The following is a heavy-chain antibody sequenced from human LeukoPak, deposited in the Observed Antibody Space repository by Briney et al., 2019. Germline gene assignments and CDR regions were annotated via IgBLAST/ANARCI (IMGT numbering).Heavy chain of an antibody. CDR2: IYYSGST. V-gene: IGHV4-39*01. Sequence: PSETLSLTCTVSGGSISSSSYYWGWIRQPPGKGLEWIGSIYYSGSTYYNPSLKSRVTISVDTSKNQFSLKLSSVTAADTAIYYCAKSGGYGLIDYWGQGTLVTVSS. CDR3: AKSGGYGLIDY. J-gene: IGHJ4*02. CDR1: GGSISSSSYY. D-gene: IGHD1-26*01.